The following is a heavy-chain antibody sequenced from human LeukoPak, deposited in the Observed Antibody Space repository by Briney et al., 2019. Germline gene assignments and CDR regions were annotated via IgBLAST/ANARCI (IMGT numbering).Heavy chain of an antibody. V-gene: IGHV4-61*02. CDR1: GGSICSDRFY. CDR3: ARVPDWTYVPDY. D-gene: IGHD3-16*01. J-gene: IGHJ4*02. Sequence: PSETLSLTCTVSGGSICSDRFYWTWVRQPAGKGLEWIGRIKSSNTNYNPSLKSRVSISLDTSTNQFSLKLSSLTAADTAVYYCARVPDWTYVPDYWGQGTLVTVSS. CDR2: IKSSNT.